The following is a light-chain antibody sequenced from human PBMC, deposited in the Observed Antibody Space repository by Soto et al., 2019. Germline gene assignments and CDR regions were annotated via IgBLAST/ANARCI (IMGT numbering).Light chain of an antibody. CDR1: QSSSNN. V-gene: IGKV3-15*01. J-gene: IGKJ2*01. Sequence: EIVMTQSPATLSVSPGERATLSGRASQSSSNNLAGYQQKPCQAPRLLIYGASTRATGIPARFSGSGSGTEFTLSISSLQSEDFALYYCQQYNDWPSMYSFGQGTNLEIK. CDR3: QQYNDWPSMYS. CDR2: GAS.